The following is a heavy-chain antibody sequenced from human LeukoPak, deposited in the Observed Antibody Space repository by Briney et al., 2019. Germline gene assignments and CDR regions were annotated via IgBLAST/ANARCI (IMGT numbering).Heavy chain of an antibody. CDR2: IYYSVST. V-gene: IGHV4-59*01. J-gene: IGHJ4*02. D-gene: IGHD3-16*02. CDR3: ARVQLSNNYFDY. Sequence: PSETLSLTCTVSGDSISRYYWSWIRQPPGKGLEWIGYIYYSVSTSYNPSLTSRVTISADTSKNQFSLRLSSVTAADTAVYYCARVQLSNNYFDYWGQGTLVTVSS. CDR1: GDSISRYY.